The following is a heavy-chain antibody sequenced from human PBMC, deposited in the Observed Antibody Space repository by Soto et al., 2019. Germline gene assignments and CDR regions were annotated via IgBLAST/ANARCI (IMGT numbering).Heavy chain of an antibody. J-gene: IGHJ4*02. V-gene: IGHV1-3*01. Sequence: ASVKVSCKASGYTFTSYAMHWVRQAPGQRLEWMGWINAGNGNTKYSQKIQGRVTITRDTSASTAYMELSSLRSEDTAVYYCARDTDDCSGGSCYSDLFDYWGQGTLVTVSS. D-gene: IGHD2-15*01. CDR3: ARDTDDCSGGSCYSDLFDY. CDR1: GYTFTSYA. CDR2: INAGNGNT.